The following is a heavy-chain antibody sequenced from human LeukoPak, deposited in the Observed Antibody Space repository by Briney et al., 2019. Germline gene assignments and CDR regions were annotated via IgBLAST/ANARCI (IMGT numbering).Heavy chain of an antibody. Sequence: PGGSLRLSCTASGSTFSINAMSWVRQAPGKGLEWVSGISGSGGSTYYADSVRGRFTISRDNSKNTLYLHVNSLRAEDTAIYYCARGYYYESSGYSTPFDSGGQGTLVTVSS. J-gene: IGHJ4*02. CDR3: ARGYYYESSGYSTPFDS. CDR2: ISGSGGST. D-gene: IGHD3-22*01. V-gene: IGHV3-23*01. CDR1: GSTFSINA.